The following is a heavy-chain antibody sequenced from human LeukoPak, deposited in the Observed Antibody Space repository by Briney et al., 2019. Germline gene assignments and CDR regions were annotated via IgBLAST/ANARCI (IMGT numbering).Heavy chain of an antibody. CDR2: IYYSGST. Sequence: SETLSLTCTVSGGSISSSSYYWGWIRQPPGKGLEWIGSIYYSGSTYYNPSLKSRVTISVDTSKNQFSLRLSSVTAADTAVYYCARRAFSGSSTSGRFNWFDPWGQGTLVTVSS. CDR3: ARRAFSGSSTSGRFNWFDP. D-gene: IGHD2-2*01. CDR1: GGSISSSSYY. J-gene: IGHJ5*02. V-gene: IGHV4-39*01.